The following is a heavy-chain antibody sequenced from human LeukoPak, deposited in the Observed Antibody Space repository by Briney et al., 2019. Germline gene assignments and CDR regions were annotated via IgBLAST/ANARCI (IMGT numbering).Heavy chain of an antibody. V-gene: IGHV3-30*04. CDR1: GFTFSSYA. CDR3: ARDPSGDGLERRYYYYYYGMDV. J-gene: IGHJ6*02. CDR2: ISYDGSNK. D-gene: IGHD1-1*01. Sequence: GGSLRLSCAASGFTFSSYAMHWVRQAPGKGLEWVAVISYDGSNKYYADSVKGRFTISRDNSKNTLYLQMNSLRAEDTAVYYCARDPSGDGLERRYYYYYYGMDVRGQGTTVTVSS.